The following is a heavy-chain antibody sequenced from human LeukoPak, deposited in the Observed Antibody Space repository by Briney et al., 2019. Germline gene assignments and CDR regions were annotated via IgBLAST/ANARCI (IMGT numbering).Heavy chain of an antibody. CDR2: ISFDGGNK. CDR3: ARDRLYELRDYYYMDV. Sequence: GKSLRLSCAASGFTFSTYALHWVRQAPGKGLEWVAIISFDGGNKYYADSVKGRFTISRDNSKNTLYLQMNSLRAEDTAVYYCARDRLYELRDYYYMDVWGKGTTVTVSS. V-gene: IGHV3-30-3*01. CDR1: GFTFSTYA. D-gene: IGHD5/OR15-5a*01. J-gene: IGHJ6*03.